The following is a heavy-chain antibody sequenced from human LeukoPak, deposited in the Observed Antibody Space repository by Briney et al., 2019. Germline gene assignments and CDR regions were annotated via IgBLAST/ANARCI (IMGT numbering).Heavy chain of an antibody. V-gene: IGHV5-51*01. J-gene: IGHJ3*02. CDR3: ARSWLADAFDI. CDR2: IYPGDSDT. Sequence: NTGESLKISCEGSGYNFSNCLIGWVRPMPGKGLEWMGIIYPGDSDTRYGPSFQGQVTISADKSISTAYLQWSSLKASDTAMYYCARSWLADAFDIWGQGAMVTVSS. CDR1: GYNFSNCL. D-gene: IGHD6-19*01.